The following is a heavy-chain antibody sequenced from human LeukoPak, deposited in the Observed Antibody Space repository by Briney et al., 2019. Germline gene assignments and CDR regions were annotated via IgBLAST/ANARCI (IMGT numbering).Heavy chain of an antibody. CDR2: IYHSGST. J-gene: IGHJ4*02. CDR3: VRDRELTY. D-gene: IGHD1-26*01. V-gene: IGHV4-30-2*02. Sequence: SETLSLTCAVSGGSISSGGYSWSWIRQPPGKGLEWIGYIYHSGSTYYNPSLKSRVTISVDRSKNQFSLKLSSVTAADTAVYYCVRDRELTYWGQGTLVTVSS. CDR1: GGSISSGGYS.